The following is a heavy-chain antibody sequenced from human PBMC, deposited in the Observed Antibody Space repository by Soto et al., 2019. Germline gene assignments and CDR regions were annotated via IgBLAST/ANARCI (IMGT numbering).Heavy chain of an antibody. J-gene: IGHJ3*02. V-gene: IGHV1-69*01. CDR2: IIPIFGTA. Sequence: QVQLVQSGAEVKKPGSSVKVSCKASGGTFSSYAISWVRQAPGQGLEWMGGIIPIFGTANYAQKFQGRVTITADESTSPAYMELSRLRSEDTGVYYCARGVTGTTPFCAFDIWGQGTMVTVSS. CDR1: GGTFSSYA. CDR3: ARGVTGTTPFCAFDI. D-gene: IGHD1-1*01.